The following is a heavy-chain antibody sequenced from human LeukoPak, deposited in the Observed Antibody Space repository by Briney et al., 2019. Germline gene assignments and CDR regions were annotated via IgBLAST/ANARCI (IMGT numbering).Heavy chain of an antibody. D-gene: IGHD6-13*01. J-gene: IGHJ4*02. CDR3: ARDSSSWRLLGY. CDR1: GGTFSSYS. CDR2: ISSSSSYI. V-gene: IGHV3-21*01. Sequence: GASVKVSCKASGGTFSSYSMNWVRQAPGKGLEWVSSISSSSSYIYYADSVKGRFTISRDNAKNSLYLQMNSLRAEDTAVYYCARDSSSWRLLGYWGQGTLVTVSS.